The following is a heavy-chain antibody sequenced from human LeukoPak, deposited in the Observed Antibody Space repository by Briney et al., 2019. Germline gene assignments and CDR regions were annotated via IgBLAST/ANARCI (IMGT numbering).Heavy chain of an antibody. CDR3: ARSVGEQLEIFDY. V-gene: IGHV4-31*03. D-gene: IGHD6-13*01. CDR2: IYYSGST. J-gene: IGHJ4*02. Sequence: SETLSLTCTVSGGSISSGGYYWSWIRQHPGKGLEWIGYIYYSGSTYYNPSLKSRVTISVDTSKNQLSLKLSSVTAADTAVYYCARSVGEQLEIFDYWGQGTLVTVSS. CDR1: GGSISSGGYY.